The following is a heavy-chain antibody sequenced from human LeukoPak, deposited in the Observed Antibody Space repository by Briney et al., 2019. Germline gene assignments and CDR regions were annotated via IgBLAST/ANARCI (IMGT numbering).Heavy chain of an antibody. CDR1: GGSISSYY. J-gene: IGHJ3*02. D-gene: IGHD1-26*01. CDR3: ARRGGSPLGAFDI. CDR2: IFYSERP. V-gene: IGHV4-59*01. Sequence: SGTLSLTCTVSGGSISSYYWSWIRQPPGKGLEWIGYIFYSERPNYNPSLKSRVTISVDTSKNQFSLKLSSVTAADTAVYYCARRGGSPLGAFDIWGQGTMVTVSS.